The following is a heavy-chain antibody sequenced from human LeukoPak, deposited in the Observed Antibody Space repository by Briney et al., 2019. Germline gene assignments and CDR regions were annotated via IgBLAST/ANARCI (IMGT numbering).Heavy chain of an antibody. CDR1: GYTFTSYG. V-gene: IGHV1-18*01. CDR2: ISAYNGNT. CDR3: ARWYSSSWYDNWFDP. Sequence: GASVKVSCKASGYTFTSYGTSWVRQAPGQRLEWIGWISAYNGNTNYAQKLQGRVTMTTDTSTSTAYMELRSLRSDDTAVYYCARWYSSSWYDNWFDPWGQGTLVTVSS. D-gene: IGHD6-13*01. J-gene: IGHJ5*02.